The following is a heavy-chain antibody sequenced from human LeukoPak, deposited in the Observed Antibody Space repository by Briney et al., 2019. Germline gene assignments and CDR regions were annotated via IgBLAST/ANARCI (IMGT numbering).Heavy chain of an antibody. CDR2: IIPIFGTA. J-gene: IGHJ6*03. CDR3: ASKSTYDFWSGPTGYYYYYMDV. Sequence: ASVKVSCKASGGTFSSYAISWVRQAPGQGLEWMGGIIPIFGTANYAQKFQGRITITTDESTSTAYMELSSLRSEDTAVYYCASKSTYDFWSGPTGYYYYYMDVWGKGTTVTVSS. V-gene: IGHV1-69*05. CDR1: GGTFSSYA. D-gene: IGHD3-3*01.